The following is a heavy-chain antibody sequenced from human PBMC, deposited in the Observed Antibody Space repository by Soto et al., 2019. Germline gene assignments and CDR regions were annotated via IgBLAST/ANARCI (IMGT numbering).Heavy chain of an antibody. CDR3: AKDRQPDGIWTFDY. Sequence: PGRSNRLCYTASGCTFSSYSVSWVRLTTGKGLEWVSSIVTGTGTTNYADSVTGRFSISRDNSKNMLYLQMNSLGVEDTVVYYCAKDRQPDGIWTFDYWGRGTLVTVSS. V-gene: IGHV3-23*01. D-gene: IGHD2-15*01. CDR1: GCTFSSYS. CDR2: IVTGTGTT. J-gene: IGHJ4*02.